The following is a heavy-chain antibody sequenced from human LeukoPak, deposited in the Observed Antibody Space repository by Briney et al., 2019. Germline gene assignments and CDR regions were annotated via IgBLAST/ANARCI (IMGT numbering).Heavy chain of an antibody. J-gene: IGHJ6*03. V-gene: IGHV3-11*04. D-gene: IGHD3-10*01. Sequence: AGGSLRLSCAASGLTFSDYYMSWIRQAPGKGLEWVSYISSSGKTIYYADSVKGRFTISRDNAKSSLYLQMNSLRGDDTAVYYCARDALRGHFMDVWGKGTTVTVSS. CDR2: ISSSGKTI. CDR3: ARDALRGHFMDV. CDR1: GLTFSDYY.